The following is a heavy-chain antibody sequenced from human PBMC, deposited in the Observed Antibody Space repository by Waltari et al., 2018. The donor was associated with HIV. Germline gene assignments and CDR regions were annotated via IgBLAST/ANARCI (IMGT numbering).Heavy chain of an antibody. J-gene: IGHJ4*01. V-gene: IGHV3-30*01. CDR2: ISYDGSNK. CDR1: GFTFSSYA. CDR3: ARDRAVLLWFGEMPDY. Sequence: QVQLVASGGGVVQPGRSLRLSCAAVGFTFSSYAMHWVRQAPGKGLEWVTVISYDGSNKYYADSVKGRFTISRDNSKNTLYLQMNSLRAEDTAVYYCARDRAVLLWFGEMPDYW. D-gene: IGHD3-10*01.